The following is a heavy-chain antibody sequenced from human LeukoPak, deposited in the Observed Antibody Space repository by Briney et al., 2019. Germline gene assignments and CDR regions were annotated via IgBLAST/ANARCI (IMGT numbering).Heavy chain of an antibody. CDR2: IIPILGIA. CDR3: ARSGAVAGALHLEY. Sequence: ASVKVSCKASGGTFSSYTISWVRQAPGQGLEWMGRIIPILGIANYAQKFQGRGTITADKSTSTAYMELSRLRSEDTAVYYCARSGAVAGALHLEYWGQGTLVTVSS. J-gene: IGHJ4*02. V-gene: IGHV1-69*02. D-gene: IGHD6-19*01. CDR1: GGTFSSYT.